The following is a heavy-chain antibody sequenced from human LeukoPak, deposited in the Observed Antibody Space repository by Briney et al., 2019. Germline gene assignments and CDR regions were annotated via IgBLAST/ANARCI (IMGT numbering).Heavy chain of an antibody. Sequence: PGGSLRLSCAASGFTVSSNYMSWVRQAPGKGLEWVSVIYSGGSTYYADSVKGRFTISRDNSKNTLYLQMNSLRAEDTAVYYCAREMDYYDSSGYWGGFDYWGQGTLVTVSS. D-gene: IGHD3-22*01. V-gene: IGHV3-53*01. CDR1: GFTVSSNY. J-gene: IGHJ4*02. CDR2: IYSGGST. CDR3: AREMDYYDSSGYWGGFDY.